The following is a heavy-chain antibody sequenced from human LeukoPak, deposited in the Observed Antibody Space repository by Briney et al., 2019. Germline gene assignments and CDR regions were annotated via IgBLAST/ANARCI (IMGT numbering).Heavy chain of an antibody. D-gene: IGHD3-22*01. Sequence: GGSLRLSCAASGFTFSSYSMNWVRQAPGKGLEWVSAISGSGGSTYYADSVKGRFTISRDNSKNTLYLQMNSLRAEDTAVYYCAKDRGKATMIVVVTWGQGTLVTVSS. CDR2: ISGSGGST. J-gene: IGHJ5*02. CDR3: AKDRGKATMIVVVT. CDR1: GFTFSSYS. V-gene: IGHV3-23*01.